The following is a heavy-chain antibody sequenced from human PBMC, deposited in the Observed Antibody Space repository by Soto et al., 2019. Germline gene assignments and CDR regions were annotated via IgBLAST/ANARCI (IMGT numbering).Heavy chain of an antibody. V-gene: IGHV1-18*01. J-gene: IGHJ6*02. CDR1: GYTFSNYI. CDR3: GRGNKLVVPGYTPTYYYYGIDV. Sequence: QVHLVQSGGEVKKPGASVKVSCEASGYTFSNYIIAWVRQAPGQGLEWMGRVSAYNGNADLAQKFRGRITVTTDASTRTVYMELRSLRSDDTAVYYCGRGNKLVVPGYTPTYYYYGIDVWGQGTTVTVSS. CDR2: VSAYNGNA. D-gene: IGHD5-12*01.